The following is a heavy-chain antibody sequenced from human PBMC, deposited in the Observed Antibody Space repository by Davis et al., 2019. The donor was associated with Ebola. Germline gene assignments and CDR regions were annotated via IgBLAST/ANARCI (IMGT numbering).Heavy chain of an antibody. CDR1: GDSVSSGG. V-gene: IGHV6-1*01. Sequence: HSQTLSLTCAISGDSVSSGGWNWIRQSPSRGLEWLGRTYYSSEWYNDYAVSMKSRISINPDTSKNQFSLQLTSVTPEDTAVYYCARGWLRSGFDYWGQGTLATVSS. CDR2: TYYSSEWYN. J-gene: IGHJ4*02. D-gene: IGHD5-12*01. CDR3: ARGWLRSGFDY.